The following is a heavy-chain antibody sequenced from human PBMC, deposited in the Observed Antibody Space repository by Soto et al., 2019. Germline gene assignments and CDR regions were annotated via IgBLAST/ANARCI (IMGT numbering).Heavy chain of an antibody. D-gene: IGHD3-22*01. V-gene: IGHV4-59*01. J-gene: IGHJ6*02. CDR3: ARDRGYDSSGYYYYYYGMDV. CDR2: IYYSGST. Sequence: QVQLQESGPGLVKPSETLSLTCTVSGGPISSYYWSWIRQPPGKGLEWIGYIYYSGSTNYNPSLKSRVTISVDTSKNQFSLKLSSVTAADTAVYYCARDRGYDSSGYYYYYYGMDVWGQGTTVTVSS. CDR1: GGPISSYY.